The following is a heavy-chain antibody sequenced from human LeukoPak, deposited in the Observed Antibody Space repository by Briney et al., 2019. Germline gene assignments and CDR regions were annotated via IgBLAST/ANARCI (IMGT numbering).Heavy chain of an antibody. J-gene: IGHJ6*02. Sequence: GGSLRLSCAASGFTFSSYAMHWVRQAPGKGLEWVAVISYDGSNKYYADSVKGRFTISRDNSKNTLYLQMNSLRAEDTAVYYCARDVYRFDTVTTHLVYYRMDVWGQGTTVTVSS. CDR2: ISYDGSNK. CDR3: ARDVYRFDTVTTHLVYYRMDV. V-gene: IGHV3-30-3*01. D-gene: IGHD4-11*01. CDR1: GFTFSSYA.